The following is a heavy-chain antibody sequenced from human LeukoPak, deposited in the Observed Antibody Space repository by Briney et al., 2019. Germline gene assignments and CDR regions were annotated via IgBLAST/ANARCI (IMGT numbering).Heavy chain of an antibody. CDR3: AKDGLAAGDAFDI. Sequence: PGGSLRLSCAATGFSFSRNYMSWVRQAPGKGLEWVSAISGSGGSTYYADSVKGRFTISRDNSKNTLYLQMNSLRAEDTAVYYCAKDGLAAGDAFDIWGQGTMVTVSS. CDR2: ISGSGGST. V-gene: IGHV3-23*01. CDR1: GFSFSRNY. D-gene: IGHD3-16*01. J-gene: IGHJ3*02.